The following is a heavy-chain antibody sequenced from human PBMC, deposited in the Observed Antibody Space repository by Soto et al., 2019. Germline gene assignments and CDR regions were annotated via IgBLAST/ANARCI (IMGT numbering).Heavy chain of an antibody. D-gene: IGHD3-3*01. CDR2: IKSKTDGGTT. V-gene: IGHV3-15*01. CDR1: GFTFSNAW. CDR3: TTNSYYAKHMDV. J-gene: IGHJ6*02. Sequence: KPGGSLRLSCAASGFTFSNAWMSWVRQAPGKGLEWVGRIKSKTDGGTTDYAAPVKGRFTISRDDSKNTLYLQMNSLKTEDTAVYYCTTNSYYAKHMDVWGQGTTVTVSS.